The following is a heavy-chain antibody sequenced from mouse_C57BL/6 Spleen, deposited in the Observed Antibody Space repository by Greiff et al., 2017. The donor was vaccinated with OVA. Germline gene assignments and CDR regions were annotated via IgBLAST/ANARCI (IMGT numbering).Heavy chain of an antibody. CDR2: INPNNGGT. Sequence: EVQLQQSGPELANPSYSVKISCKASGYTFTDYYMNWVKQSHGKSLEWIGDINPNNGGTSYNQKFKGKATLTVDKSSSTAYMELRSLTSEDSAVYYCARGGLDWDVGWYFDVWGTGTTVTVSS. CDR1: GYTFTDYY. D-gene: IGHD4-1*01. CDR3: ARGGLDWDVGWYFDV. V-gene: IGHV1-26*01. J-gene: IGHJ1*03.